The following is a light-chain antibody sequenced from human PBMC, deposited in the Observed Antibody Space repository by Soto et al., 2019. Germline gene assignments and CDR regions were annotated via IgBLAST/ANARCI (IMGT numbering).Light chain of an antibody. CDR3: GTWDSSMSAYV. J-gene: IGLJ1*01. Sequence: QSVLTQPPSVSAAPGQKVTISCSGSSSNIRNNYVSWYQQLPGTAPKLLIYDNSKRPSGIPDRFSGSKSGTSATLGITGLQNGDEADYYCGTWDSSMSAYVLGTGTKVTVL. CDR1: SSNIRNNY. CDR2: DNS. V-gene: IGLV1-51*01.